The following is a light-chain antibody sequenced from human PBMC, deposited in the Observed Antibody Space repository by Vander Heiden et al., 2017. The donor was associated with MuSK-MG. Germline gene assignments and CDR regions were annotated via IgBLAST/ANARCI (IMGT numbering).Light chain of an antibody. CDR2: SNN. J-gene: IGLJ3*02. CDR3: AAWDDSLNGSV. Sequence: QSVLTQPHSASATPGQRVTISCSGSSSNIGSNTVNWYQQLPGTAPKLLIYSNNQRPSGVPDRFSGSKSGTSASLAISGLQSEDEADYYCAAWDDSLNGSVFGGGTKLTVL. CDR1: SSNIGSNT. V-gene: IGLV1-44*01.